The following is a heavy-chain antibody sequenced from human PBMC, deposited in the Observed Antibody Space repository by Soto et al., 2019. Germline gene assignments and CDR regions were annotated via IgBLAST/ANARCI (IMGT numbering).Heavy chain of an antibody. J-gene: IGHJ1*01. CDR2: AYHSGNT. Sequence: ETLSFTGAVSGASISRGYYSGWLRQPPGARLEWIASAYHSGNTYYNPSLKSRVTISVHRYKKQYSLSWSSVTAEDTAVYAGAREVRIKVWGDTARHW. D-gene: IGHD3-16*01. CDR3: AREVRIKVWGDTARH. V-gene: IGHV4-38-2*02. CDR1: GASISRGYY.